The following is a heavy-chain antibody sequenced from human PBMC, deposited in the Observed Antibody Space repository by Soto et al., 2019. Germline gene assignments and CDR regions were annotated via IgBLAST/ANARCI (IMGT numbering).Heavy chain of an antibody. V-gene: IGHV5-51*01. D-gene: IGHD3-9*01. CDR2: IYPGDSDT. CDR1: GYSFTSYW. J-gene: IGHJ6*03. CDR3: ARQMAIWRRPVDYMDV. Sequence: GESLKISCKGSGYSFTSYWIGWVRQMPGKGLEWMGIIYPGDSDTRYSPSFQGQVTISADKSISTAYLQWSSLKASDTAMYYCARQMAIWRRPVDYMDVWGKGTTVTAPS.